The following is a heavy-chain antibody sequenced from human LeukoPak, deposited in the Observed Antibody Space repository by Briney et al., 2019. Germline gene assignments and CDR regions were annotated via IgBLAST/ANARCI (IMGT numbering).Heavy chain of an antibody. CDR1: GGSFSGYY. J-gene: IGHJ5*02. Sequence: PSETLSLTCAVYGGSFSGYYWSRIRQPPGKGLEWIGEINHSGSTNYNPSLKSRVTISVDTSKNQFSLKLSSVTAADTAVYYCAIPYSSSWEGDHWGQGTLVTVSS. V-gene: IGHV4-34*01. CDR3: AIPYSSSWEGDH. D-gene: IGHD6-13*01. CDR2: INHSGST.